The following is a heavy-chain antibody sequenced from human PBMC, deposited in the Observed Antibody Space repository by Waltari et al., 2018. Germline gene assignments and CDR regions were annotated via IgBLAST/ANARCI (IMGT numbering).Heavy chain of an antibody. J-gene: IGHJ2*01. CDR2: SMPIFGIA. CDR1: GGTFSSYA. D-gene: IGHD6-19*01. Sequence: QVQLVQSGAEVKKPGSSVKVSCKASGGTFSSYAISWVRQAPGQGLDWMGGSMPIFGIANYAQKFQGRVTITTDESTSTAYMELSSLRSEDTAVYYCARDHGEAVAGNWYFDLWGRGTLVTVSS. CDR3: ARDHGEAVAGNWYFDL. V-gene: IGHV1-69*05.